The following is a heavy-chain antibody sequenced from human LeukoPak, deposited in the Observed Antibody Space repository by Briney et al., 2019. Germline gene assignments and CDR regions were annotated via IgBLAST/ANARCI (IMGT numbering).Heavy chain of an antibody. Sequence: ASVKVSCKVSGYTLTELSMHWVRQAPGKGLEWMGGFDPEDGETIYAQKFQGRVTMTEDTSTDTAYMELSSLRSKDTAVYYCATDPSGVPSTGYPYWGQGTLVTVSS. J-gene: IGHJ4*02. D-gene: IGHD3-9*01. CDR1: GYTLTELS. CDR2: FDPEDGET. V-gene: IGHV1-24*01. CDR3: ATDPSGVPSTGYPY.